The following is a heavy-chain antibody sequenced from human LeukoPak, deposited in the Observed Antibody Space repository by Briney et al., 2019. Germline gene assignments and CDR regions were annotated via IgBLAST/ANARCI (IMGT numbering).Heavy chain of an antibody. Sequence: GGSLRLSCAASGFTVSSNYMSWVRQAPGKGLAWVSVIYSGGRTHYADSVKGRFTISRDNSKNTLYLQMNSLRAEDTAVYYCARRAGAYSHPYDYWGQGTLVTVSS. J-gene: IGHJ4*02. CDR3: ARRAGAYSHPYDY. CDR1: GFTVSSNY. D-gene: IGHD4/OR15-4a*01. V-gene: IGHV3-53*01. CDR2: IYSGGRT.